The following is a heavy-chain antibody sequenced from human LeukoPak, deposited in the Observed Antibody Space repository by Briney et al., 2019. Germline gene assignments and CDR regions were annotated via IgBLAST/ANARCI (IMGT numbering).Heavy chain of an antibody. D-gene: IGHD3-22*01. CDR2: ISSSGSTI. CDR1: GFTFSSYE. CDR3: ASLPRYDSSGYYYEDYFDY. J-gene: IGHJ4*02. V-gene: IGHV3-48*03. Sequence: PGGSLRLSCAASGFTFSSYEMNWVRQAPGKGLEWVSYISSSGSTIYYADSVKGRFTISRDNAKNSLYLQMNSLRAEDTAVYYCASLPRYDSSGYYYEDYFDYWGQGTLVTVSS.